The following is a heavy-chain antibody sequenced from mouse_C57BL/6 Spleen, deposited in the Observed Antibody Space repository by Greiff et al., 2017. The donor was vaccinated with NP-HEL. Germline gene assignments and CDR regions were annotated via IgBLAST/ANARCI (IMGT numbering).Heavy chain of an antibody. D-gene: IGHD3-2*02. CDR3: VRQGDSSGYVAWFAY. CDR1: GFSFNTYA. CDR2: IRSKSNNYAT. Sequence: EVQLVESGGGLVQPKGSLKLSCAASGFSFNTYAMNWVRQAPGKGLEWVARIRSKSNNYATYYADSVKDRFTISRDDSESMLYLQMNNLKTEDTAMYYCVRQGDSSGYVAWFAYWGQGTLVTVSA. J-gene: IGHJ3*01. V-gene: IGHV10-1*01.